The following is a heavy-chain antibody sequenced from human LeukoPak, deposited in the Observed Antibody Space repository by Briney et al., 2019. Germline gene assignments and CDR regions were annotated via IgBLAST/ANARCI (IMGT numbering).Heavy chain of an antibody. CDR1: GFTFSSHI. CDR3: VRQSTGLDY. CDR2: IEPDGTTK. J-gene: IGHJ4*02. D-gene: IGHD5/OR15-5a*01. V-gene: IGHV3-30-3*01. Sequence: PGGSLRLSCAASGFTFSSHIMHWVRQAPGKGLEWVAVIEPDGTTKYHADSVRGRFSISRDNSKNTLFLQLDSLRSEDTALYYCVRQSTGLDYWGQGTLVTVSS.